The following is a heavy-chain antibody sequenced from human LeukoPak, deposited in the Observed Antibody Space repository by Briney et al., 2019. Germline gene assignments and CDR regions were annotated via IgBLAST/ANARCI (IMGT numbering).Heavy chain of an antibody. CDR3: ARTKVEMATSWFDP. V-gene: IGHV4-59*01. CDR2: IYCSGST. J-gene: IGHJ5*02. Sequence: SETLSLTCTVSGGSISSYYWSWIRQPPGKGLEWIGYIYCSGSTNYNPSLKSRVTISVDTSKNQFSLKLSSVTAADTAVYYCARTKVEMATSWFDPWGQGTLVTVSS. D-gene: IGHD5-24*01. CDR1: GGSISSYY.